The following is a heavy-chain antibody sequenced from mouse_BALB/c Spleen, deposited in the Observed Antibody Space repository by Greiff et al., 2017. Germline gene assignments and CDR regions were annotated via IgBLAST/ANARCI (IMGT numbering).Heavy chain of an antibody. D-gene: IGHD2-4*01. J-gene: IGHJ4*01. CDR1: GYSFTGYN. Sequence: QLQQSGPELVKPGASVKISCTASGYSFTGYNMNWVKQSNGKSLEWIGNIDPYYGGTSYNQKFKGKATLTVDKSSSTAYMQLKSLTSEDSAVYYCARGGYDYEEGVHYAMDYWGQGTSVTVSS. V-gene: IGHV1-39*01. CDR2: IDPYYGGT. CDR3: ARGGYDYEEGVHYAMDY.